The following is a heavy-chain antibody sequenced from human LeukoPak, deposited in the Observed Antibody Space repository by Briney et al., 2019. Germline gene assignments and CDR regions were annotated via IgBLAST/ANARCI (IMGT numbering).Heavy chain of an antibody. D-gene: IGHD3-22*01. V-gene: IGHV3-7*01. CDR3: AIPSSYDGSRYYHAY. Sequence: QPGGSLRLSCAASGISFASYWVTWVRQAPGKGLEWVANIGQDGTETVYVGSVKGRFTISRDNARKLLFLQMNSLRADDTAVYYCAIPSSYDGSRYYHAYWGQGTLVSVSS. J-gene: IGHJ4*02. CDR1: GISFASYW. CDR2: IGQDGTET.